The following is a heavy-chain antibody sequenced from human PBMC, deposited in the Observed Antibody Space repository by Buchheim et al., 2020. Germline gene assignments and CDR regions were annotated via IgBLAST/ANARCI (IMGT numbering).Heavy chain of an antibody. Sequence: EVQLVEFGGGLVQPGGSLRLSCAASGFIFSSNWMHWVRQAPGKGLVWVSRINSDGSSVFYADSVKGRFTISRDNAKNTMYLQMNSLRAEDTAVYYCARGGDDYGDYYGLDVWGQGTT. CDR3: ARGGDDYGDYYGLDV. D-gene: IGHD4-17*01. CDR2: INSDGSSV. CDR1: GFIFSSNW. J-gene: IGHJ6*02. V-gene: IGHV3-74*01.